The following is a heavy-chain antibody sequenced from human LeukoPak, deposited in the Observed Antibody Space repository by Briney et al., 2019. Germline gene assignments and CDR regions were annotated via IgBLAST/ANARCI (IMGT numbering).Heavy chain of an antibody. Sequence: SETLSLTCTVSGGSISSSSVYWGWIRQPPGKGLEWIATISYSGSTTSYNPSLKSRVTISVDTSKNQFSLKLSSVTAADTAVYYCARESYSSSWYYYYYGMDVWGQGTTVTVSS. CDR1: GGSISSSSVY. CDR3: ARESYSSSWYYYYYGMDV. J-gene: IGHJ6*02. D-gene: IGHD6-13*01. CDR2: ISYSGSTT. V-gene: IGHV4-39*07.